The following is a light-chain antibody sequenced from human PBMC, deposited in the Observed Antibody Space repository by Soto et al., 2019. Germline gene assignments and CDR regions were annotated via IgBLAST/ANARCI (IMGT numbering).Light chain of an antibody. V-gene: IGKV4-1*01. CDR2: WAS. CDR3: QQYYSTPRT. Sequence: DIVMTQSPDSLAVSLGERATMNCKSSQSVLYSSNNKNYLAWYQQKPGQPPKLLIFWASSRKSGVPDRFSGSGSGTDFTLTISSLQAEDVAVYYCQQYYSTPRTFGQGTKVEIK. CDR1: QSVLYSSNNKNY. J-gene: IGKJ1*01.